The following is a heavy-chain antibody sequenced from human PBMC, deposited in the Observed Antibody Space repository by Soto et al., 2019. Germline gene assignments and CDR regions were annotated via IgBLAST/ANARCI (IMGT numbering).Heavy chain of an antibody. D-gene: IGHD2-8*01. CDR1: GGSISSYN. V-gene: IGHV4-59*01. CDR2: LDYSGST. J-gene: IGHJ4*02. Sequence: SETLSLTCTDSGGSISSYNWYWIRQPPGKGLEWIGYLDYSGSTKYNPSLKSRVTISVDPSKNRFSLTLSSVTAADTAVYFCARMSNGYSKDWGQGTLVTVSS. CDR3: ARMSNGYSKD.